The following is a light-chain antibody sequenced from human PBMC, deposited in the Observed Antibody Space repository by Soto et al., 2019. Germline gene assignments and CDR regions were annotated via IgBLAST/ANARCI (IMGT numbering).Light chain of an antibody. CDR3: QQYGSSPLT. Sequence: EIVLTQSPSTLSLSPGERATLSCRASQSVSSSYLAWYQQKPGQAPRLLIYGASSRATGIPDRFSGSGSGTDFTFTISRLEPEDFAVYYCQQYGSSPLTFGGGTKVDIK. CDR1: QSVSSSY. J-gene: IGKJ4*01. V-gene: IGKV3-20*01. CDR2: GAS.